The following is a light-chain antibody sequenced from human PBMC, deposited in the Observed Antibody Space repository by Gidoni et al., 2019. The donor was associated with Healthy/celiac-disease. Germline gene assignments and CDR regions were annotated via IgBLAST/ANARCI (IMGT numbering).Light chain of an antibody. J-gene: IGKJ1*01. Sequence: DIVMTQSPLSLPVTPGEPASISCRSSQSLLHSNWYNYLDWYLQKPGQSPQPLIYLGSNRASGVPDRFSGSGSGTDFTLKISRVEAEDVGVYYCMQALQTLLTFXXXTKVEIK. CDR3: MQALQTLLT. CDR2: LGS. CDR1: QSLLHSNWYNY. V-gene: IGKV2-28*01.